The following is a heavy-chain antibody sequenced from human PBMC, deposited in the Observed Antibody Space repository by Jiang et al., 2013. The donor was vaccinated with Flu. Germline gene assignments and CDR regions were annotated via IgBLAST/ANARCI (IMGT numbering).Heavy chain of an antibody. J-gene: IGHJ6*04. Sequence: GLVWVSRINSDGSSTSYADSVKGRFTISRDNAKNTLYLQMNSLRAEDTAVYYCAREMDRDYYYGMDVWGKGTTVTVSS. CDR2: INSDGSST. V-gene: IGHV3-74*01. CDR3: AREMDRDYYYGMDV. D-gene: IGHD2-8*01.